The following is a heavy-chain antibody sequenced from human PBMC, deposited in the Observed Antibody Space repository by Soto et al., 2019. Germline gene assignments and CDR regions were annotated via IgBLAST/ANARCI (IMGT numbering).Heavy chain of an antibody. J-gene: IGHJ5*02. CDR3: ARVPQLLLGNNWFDP. V-gene: IGHV1-3*01. CDR2: INAGNGNT. Sequence: GASVKVSCKASGYTFTSYAMHWVRQAPGQRLEWMGWINAGNGNTKYSQKFQGRVTITRDTSASTAYMELSSLRSEDTAVYYCARVPQLLLGNNWFDPWGQGTLVTVSS. D-gene: IGHD2-2*01. CDR1: GYTFTSYA.